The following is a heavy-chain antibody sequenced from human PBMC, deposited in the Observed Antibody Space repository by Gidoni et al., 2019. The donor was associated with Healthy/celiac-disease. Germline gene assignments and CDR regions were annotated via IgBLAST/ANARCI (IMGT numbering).Heavy chain of an antibody. CDR3: ARDNEWELSFDY. CDR1: GFTFSSYG. CDR2: IWYDGSNK. J-gene: IGHJ4*02. Sequence: QVQLVASAGGVVQPGRSLRLSCPASGFTFSSYGMHWVRQAPGKGLEWVAVIWYDGSNKYYADSVKGRFTISRDNSKNTLYLQMNSLRAEDTAVYYCARDNEWELSFDYWGQGTLVTVSS. D-gene: IGHD1-26*01. V-gene: IGHV3-33*01.